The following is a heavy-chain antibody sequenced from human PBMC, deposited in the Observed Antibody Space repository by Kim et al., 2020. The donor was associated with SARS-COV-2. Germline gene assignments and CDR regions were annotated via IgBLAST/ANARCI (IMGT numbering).Heavy chain of an antibody. CDR2: FSGSGGST. J-gene: IGHJ4*02. V-gene: IGHV3-23*01. CDR1: GFTFSSYA. CDR3: AKEDRYYYGSGSYVDY. D-gene: IGHD3-10*01. Sequence: GGSLRLSCAASGFTFSSYAMSWVRQAPGKGLEWVAAFSGSGGSTYYADSGKGRFTISRDNSKNTLYLQMNSLRAEDTAVYYCAKEDRYYYGSGSYVDYWGQGTMVTVSS.